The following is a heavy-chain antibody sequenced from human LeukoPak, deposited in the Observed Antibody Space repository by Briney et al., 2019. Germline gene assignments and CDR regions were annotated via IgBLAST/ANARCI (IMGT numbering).Heavy chain of an antibody. CDR1: GVTVNNNY. D-gene: IGHD2/OR15-2a*01. Sequence: GGSLRLSCVVSGVTVNNNYMSRVRQAPGKGLECVAVIYNGGTTYYADSVKGRFTISTDNSKNTLYLEMNSLRADDTAVYFCARDHSNSRGISPHWGQGTQVTVSS. CDR3: ARDHSNSRGISPH. V-gene: IGHV3-66*01. CDR2: IYNGGTT. J-gene: IGHJ4*02.